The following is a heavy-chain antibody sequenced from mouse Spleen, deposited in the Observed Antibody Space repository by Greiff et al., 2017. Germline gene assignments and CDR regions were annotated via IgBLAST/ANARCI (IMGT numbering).Heavy chain of an antibody. D-gene: IGHD3-1*01. CDR1: GYTFTDYY. J-gene: IGHJ3*01. CDR2: IYPGSGNT. V-gene: IGHV1-76*01. Sequence: QVQLQQSGAELVRPGASVKLSCKASGYTFTDYYINWVKQRPGQGLEWIARIYPGSGNTYYNEKFKGKATLTADKSSSTAYMQLSSLTSEDSAVYFCASGRRGFAYWGQGTLVTVSA. CDR3: ASGRRGFAY.